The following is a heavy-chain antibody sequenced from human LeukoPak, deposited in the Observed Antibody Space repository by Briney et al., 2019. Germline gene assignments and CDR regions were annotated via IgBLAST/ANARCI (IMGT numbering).Heavy chain of an antibody. V-gene: IGHV1-2*02. Sequence: GASVTVSCKASGHTFTAYYMFWVRQAPGQGLEWMGWINPNSGGTNYAPKFQGRVTMTRDTSISTAYMELSSLRSDDTAVYFCATYYSDTSARDWGQGTLVTVSS. CDR2: INPNSGGT. D-gene: IGHD3-22*01. CDR1: GHTFTAYY. CDR3: ATYYSDTSARD. J-gene: IGHJ4*02.